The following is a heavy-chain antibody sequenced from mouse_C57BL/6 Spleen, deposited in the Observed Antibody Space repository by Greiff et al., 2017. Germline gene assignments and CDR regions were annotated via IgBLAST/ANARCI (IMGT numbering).Heavy chain of an antibody. D-gene: IGHD2-14*01. J-gene: IGHJ1*03. V-gene: IGHV7-3*01. CDR3: ARYRGTWGYFDV. Sequence: EVKLMESGGGLVQPGGSLSLSCAASGFTFTDYYMSWVRQPPGKALEWLGFIRNKANGYTTEYSASVKGRFTISRDNSQSILYLQMNALRAEDSATYYCARYRGTWGYFDVWGTGTTVTVSS. CDR1: GFTFTDYY. CDR2: IRNKANGYTT.